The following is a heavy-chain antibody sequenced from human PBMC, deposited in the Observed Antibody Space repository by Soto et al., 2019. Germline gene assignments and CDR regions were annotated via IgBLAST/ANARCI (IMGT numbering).Heavy chain of an antibody. V-gene: IGHV4-30-4*01. CDR1: GGSISTDGHY. J-gene: IGHJ4*02. CDR3: ASLRSRWNIDY. D-gene: IGHD6-13*01. Sequence: QVQLQESGPGLVTPSQTLSLTCTVSGGSISTDGHYWSWIRQPPGKGLEWIGYIYYTGSTHYNPSLKSRLFTSLDTSKNQFSLQLTSVTASDTAVYYCASLRSRWNIDYWGQGTLVTVSS. CDR2: IYYTGST.